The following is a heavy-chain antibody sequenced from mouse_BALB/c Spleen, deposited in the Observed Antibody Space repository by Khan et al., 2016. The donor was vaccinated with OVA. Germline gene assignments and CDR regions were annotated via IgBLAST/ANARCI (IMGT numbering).Heavy chain of an antibody. Sequence: VELKESGAELVRPGVSVKISCKGSGYKFTDFTMHWVKQSHALSLEWIGVISTSYGDATYNQKFKDKATMTVDKSSSTAYMELARLTSEDSAIYFCTRGGGGNKFAYWGQGTLVTVSA. CDR2: ISTSYGDA. J-gene: IGHJ3*01. CDR3: TRGGGGNKFAY. CDR1: GYKFTDFT. V-gene: IGHV1S137*01.